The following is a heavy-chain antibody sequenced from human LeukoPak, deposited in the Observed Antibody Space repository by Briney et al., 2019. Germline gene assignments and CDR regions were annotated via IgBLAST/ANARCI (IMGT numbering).Heavy chain of an antibody. CDR1: GFTVSSNY. CDR3: TTYCSSTSCWGAFDI. CDR2: IKSKTDGGTT. D-gene: IGHD2-2*01. J-gene: IGHJ3*02. Sequence: PGGSLRLSCAASGFTVSSNYMSWVRQAPGKGLEWVGRIKSKTDGGTTDYAAPVKGRFTISRDDSKNTLYLQMNSLKTEDTAVYYCTTYCSSTSCWGAFDIWGQGTMVTVSS. V-gene: IGHV3-15*01.